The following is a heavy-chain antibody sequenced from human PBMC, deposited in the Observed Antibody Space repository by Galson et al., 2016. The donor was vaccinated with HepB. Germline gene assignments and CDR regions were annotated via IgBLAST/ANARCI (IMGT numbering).Heavy chain of an antibody. V-gene: IGHV3-21*01. J-gene: IGHJ3*02. CDR2: ISRGSPYI. Sequence: SLRLSCAASGFTFSSYNLNWVRQAPGKGLEWVSSISRGSPYIYYADSVKGRFTISRDNAKNSLYLQMHSLRAEDTAVYYCARPRDNYGHAFDIWGPGTLVTVSS. CDR1: GFTFSSYN. CDR3: ARPRDNYGHAFDI. D-gene: IGHD3-10*01.